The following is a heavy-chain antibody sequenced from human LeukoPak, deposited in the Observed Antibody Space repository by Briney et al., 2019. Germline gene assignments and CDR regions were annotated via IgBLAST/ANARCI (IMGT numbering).Heavy chain of an antibody. V-gene: IGHV4-34*01. J-gene: IGHJ4*02. CDR3: ARAIYGPPNYFDY. Sequence: SETLSLTCAVYGGSFSGHYWSWIRQPPGKGLEWIGEINHSGSTNYNPSLKSRVTISVDTSKNQFSLKLSSVTAADTAVYYCARAIYGPPNYFDYWGQGTLVTVSS. D-gene: IGHD2/OR15-2a*01. CDR2: INHSGST. CDR1: GGSFSGHY.